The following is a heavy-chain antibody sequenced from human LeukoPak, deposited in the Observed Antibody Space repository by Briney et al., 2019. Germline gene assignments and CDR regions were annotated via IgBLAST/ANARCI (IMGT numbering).Heavy chain of an antibody. CDR2: IYSGGST. D-gene: IGHD3-10*01. CDR1: GFTVSSNY. Sequence: GGSLRLSCAASGFTVSSNYMSWVRQAPGKGLEWVSVIYSGGSTYYADSVKGRFTISRDNSKNTLHLQMNSLRAEDTAVYYCAREYSGHAFDIWGQGTMVTVSS. J-gene: IGHJ3*02. CDR3: AREYSGHAFDI. V-gene: IGHV3-53*01.